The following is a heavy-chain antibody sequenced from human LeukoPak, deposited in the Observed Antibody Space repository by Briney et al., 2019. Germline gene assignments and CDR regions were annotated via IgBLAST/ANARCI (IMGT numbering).Heavy chain of an antibody. CDR1: GVTSSSFI. V-gene: IGHV3-21*01. CDR3: ARDSRAAAAPTDY. J-gene: IGHJ4*02. Sequence: VGSLRLSCAASGVTSSSFIMNWVGQSGGQGLESVSSISSSSSYIYYADSVKGRFTISRDNAKNSLYLQMNSLRAEDTAVYYCARDSRAAAAPTDYWGQGTLVTVSS. CDR2: ISSSSSYI. D-gene: IGHD6-13*01.